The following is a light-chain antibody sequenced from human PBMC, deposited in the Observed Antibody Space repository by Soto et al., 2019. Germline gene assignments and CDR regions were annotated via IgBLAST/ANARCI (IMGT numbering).Light chain of an antibody. CDR2: EVN. CDR1: SSDVGAYIY. Sequence: QSVLTQPPSASGSPGQSVTISCTGTSSDVGAYIYVSWYQQHPGKAPKLLIYEVNKRPSVVPDRFSGSKSGNTASLTVSGLQAEDEADYYCSSYAGSNSFVVFGGGTKLTVL. J-gene: IGLJ2*01. CDR3: SSYAGSNSFVV. V-gene: IGLV2-8*01.